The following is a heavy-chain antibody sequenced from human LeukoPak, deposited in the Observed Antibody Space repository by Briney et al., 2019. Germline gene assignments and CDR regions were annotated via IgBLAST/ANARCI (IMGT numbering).Heavy chain of an antibody. J-gene: IGHJ3*02. Sequence: GGSLRLSCAASGITVSSDYMTWVRQAPGKGLEWVSVIYSGGDTYYADSVEGRFTISRDNSKNTLYLQMNSLRAEDTAVYYCATARPSRTPPLAFDIWGQGTMATVSS. CDR1: GITVSSDY. V-gene: IGHV3-53*01. D-gene: IGHD2-15*01. CDR2: IYSGGDT. CDR3: ATARPSRTPPLAFDI.